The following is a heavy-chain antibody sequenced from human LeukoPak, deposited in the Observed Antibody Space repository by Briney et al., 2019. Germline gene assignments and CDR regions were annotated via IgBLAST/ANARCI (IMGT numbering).Heavy chain of an antibody. J-gene: IGHJ6*02. V-gene: IGHV4-30-4*01. CDR2: IYYSGST. CDR1: GGSISSGDYY. CDR3: ARWGATTAYYYYYAMDV. D-gene: IGHD1-26*01. Sequence: SETLSLTCTVSGGSISSGDYYWSWIRQPPGKGLEWIGYIYYSGSTYYNPSLKSRVTISVDTSKNQFSLKLSSVTAADTAVYYCARWGATTAYYYYYAMDVWGQGTTVTVSS.